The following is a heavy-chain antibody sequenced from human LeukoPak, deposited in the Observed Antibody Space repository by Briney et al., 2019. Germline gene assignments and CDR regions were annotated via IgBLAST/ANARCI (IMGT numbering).Heavy chain of an antibody. V-gene: IGHV3-23*01. CDR2: ISTTGGST. D-gene: IGHD4-23*01. CDR3: AKDWTTVVTPKGYYFDS. Sequence: AGGSLRLSCAASGFSFNNYAMSWVRQAPGKGLEWFSAISTTGGSTYYADSVKGRFTISRDNSKNTLSLQMDSLRVEDTAVYYCAKDWTTVVTPKGYYFDSWGQGTLVTVSS. J-gene: IGHJ4*02. CDR1: GFSFNNYA.